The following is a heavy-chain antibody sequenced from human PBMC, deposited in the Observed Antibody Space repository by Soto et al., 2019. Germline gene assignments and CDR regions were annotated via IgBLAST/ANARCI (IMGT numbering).Heavy chain of an antibody. CDR1: GGTFSSYA. D-gene: IGHD3-22*01. V-gene: IGHV1-69*19. Sequence: QVQLVQSGAEVKKPGSSVKISCKASGGTFSSYAISWVRQAPGRGLEWMGGIIPNFGTGNYAQKFQGRVTITADESTRTAYMELSSLRSEDTAVYYCARGSGYYYADPRNDAFDIWGQGTMVTVSS. CDR2: IIPNFGTG. CDR3: ARGSGYYYADPRNDAFDI. J-gene: IGHJ3*02.